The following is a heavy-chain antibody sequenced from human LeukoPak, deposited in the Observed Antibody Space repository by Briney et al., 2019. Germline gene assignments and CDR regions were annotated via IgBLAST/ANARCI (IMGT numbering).Heavy chain of an antibody. Sequence: SETLSLTCAVYGGSFSGYYWSWIRQPPGKGLEWIGEINHSGSTNYNPSLKSRVTISVDTSKNQFSLKLSSVTAAGTAVYYCARIRVLRYFDWSPPYYYYYGMDVWGQGTTVTVSS. CDR3: ARIRVLRYFDWSPPYYYYYGMDV. CDR2: INHSGST. V-gene: IGHV4-34*01. D-gene: IGHD3-9*01. J-gene: IGHJ6*02. CDR1: GGSFSGYY.